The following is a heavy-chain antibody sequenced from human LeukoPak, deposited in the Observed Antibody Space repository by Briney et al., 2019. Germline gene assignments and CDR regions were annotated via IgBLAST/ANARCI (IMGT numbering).Heavy chain of an antibody. D-gene: IGHD5-12*01. CDR2: IYYSGST. CDR1: GGSISSGDYY. J-gene: IGHJ4*02. V-gene: IGHV4-30-4*08. CDR3: ATLRVATPYCFDY. Sequence: SQTLSLTCTVSGGSISSGDYYWSWIRQPPGKGLEWIGYIYYSGSTYYNPSLKSRVTISVDTSKNQFSLKLSSVTAADTAVYYCATLRVATPYCFDYWGQGTLVTVSS.